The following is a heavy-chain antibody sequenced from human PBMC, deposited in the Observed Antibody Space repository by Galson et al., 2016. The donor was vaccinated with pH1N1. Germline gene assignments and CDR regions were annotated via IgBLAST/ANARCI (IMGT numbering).Heavy chain of an antibody. Sequence: SLRLSCAASGFIFKNFWMTWVRQAPGKGLEWVANINQDGNGKYYVDSVKGRFTISRDNAQNSLYLQIDNLRVDDTAVYYCARKYSGLDYWGQGTLVTVSS. V-gene: IGHV3-7*04. D-gene: IGHD5-18*01. J-gene: IGHJ4*02. CDR3: ARKYSGLDY. CDR2: INQDGNGK. CDR1: GFIFKNFW.